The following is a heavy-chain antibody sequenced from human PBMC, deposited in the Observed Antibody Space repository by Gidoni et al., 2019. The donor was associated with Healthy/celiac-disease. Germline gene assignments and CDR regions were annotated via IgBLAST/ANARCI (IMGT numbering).Heavy chain of an antibody. Sequence: EVQLVESGGGLVQPGGYLRLSCAASGFTFSSYSMNWVRQAPGKGLEWFSYISSSSSTIYYADSVKGLFTISRDNAKNSLYLQMNSLRDEDTAVYYCARGWGLLLDYFDYWGQGTLVTVSS. CDR2: ISSSSSTI. CDR3: ARGWGLLLDYFDY. V-gene: IGHV3-48*02. J-gene: IGHJ4*02. D-gene: IGHD3-10*01. CDR1: GFTFSSYS.